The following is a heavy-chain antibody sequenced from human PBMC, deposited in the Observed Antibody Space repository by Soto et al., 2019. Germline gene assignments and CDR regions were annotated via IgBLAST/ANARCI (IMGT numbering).Heavy chain of an antibody. J-gene: IGHJ6*02. V-gene: IGHV3-30-3*01. Sequence: LRLSCAASGFTFSSYAMHWVRQAPGKGLEWVAVISYDGSNKYYADSVKGRFTISRDNSKNTLYLQMNSLRAEDTAVYYCARRYSSAYGMDVWGQGTTVTVSS. CDR2: ISYDGSNK. D-gene: IGHD6-25*01. CDR3: ARRYSSAYGMDV. CDR1: GFTFSSYA.